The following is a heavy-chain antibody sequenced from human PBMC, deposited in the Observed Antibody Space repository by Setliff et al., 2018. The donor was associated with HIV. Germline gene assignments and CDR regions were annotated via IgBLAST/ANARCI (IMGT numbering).Heavy chain of an antibody. J-gene: IGHJ4*02. V-gene: IGHV4-59*08. CDR2: VFDSGSA. D-gene: IGHD5-12*01. CDR1: GGSISRYY. CDR3: ARGQYNSGYYGEPSSCCFDS. Sequence: SETLSLTCTVSGGSISRYYWNWVRQSPERGLEWIGYVFDSGSANYNPSLKSRVTMSVDTPQNQFFLRLTSVTAADTATYYCARGQYNSGYYGEPSSCCFDSWDQGTLVTVPQ.